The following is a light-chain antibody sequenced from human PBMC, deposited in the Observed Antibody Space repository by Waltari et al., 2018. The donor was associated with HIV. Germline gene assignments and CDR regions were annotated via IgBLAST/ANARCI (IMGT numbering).Light chain of an antibody. CDR2: KDV. V-gene: IGLV3-1*01. CDR3: CSYAGSYGYV. J-gene: IGLJ1*01. Sequence: SYAVTQPPSVSVSPGQTATISCSGDNLGERYVCWYQQKSGQSPPQLIYKDVKRRSGIPERFSGSNSWNTATLTISGTQVVDEADYYCCSYAGSYGYVFGTGTKVTVL. CDR1: NLGERY.